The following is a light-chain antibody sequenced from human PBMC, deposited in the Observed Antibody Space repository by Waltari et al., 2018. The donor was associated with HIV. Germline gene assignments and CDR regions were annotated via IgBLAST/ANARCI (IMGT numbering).Light chain of an antibody. CDR2: RNK. J-gene: IGLJ3*02. Sequence: QSVLTQPPSASGTPGQRVTISCSGSSSNIGTNYVYWYHQLPGTAPKILIYRNKQRPSGGPDRFSGAKSGTSASLAISGLRSEDEADYYCAAWDDSLSGWVFGGGTKLTVL. CDR3: AAWDDSLSGWV. CDR1: SSNIGTNY. V-gene: IGLV1-47*01.